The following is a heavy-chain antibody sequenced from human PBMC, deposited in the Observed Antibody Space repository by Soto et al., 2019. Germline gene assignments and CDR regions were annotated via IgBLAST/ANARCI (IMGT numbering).Heavy chain of an antibody. V-gene: IGHV4-59*08. CDR1: SGPSSSHN. Sequence: QVQLQQSGPGLVKPSETLSLTCTVSSGPSSSHNWGWIRQPPGRGLEWIGYVYYTGGTSYNPSLRRXLXXAADTSPTHIPLSLRSVTAADPPVYSCVRLGIGNPPGLVDVWGQGTTVSVSS. J-gene: IGHJ6*02. CDR2: VYYTGGT. CDR3: VRLGIGNPPGLVDV. D-gene: IGHD7-27*01.